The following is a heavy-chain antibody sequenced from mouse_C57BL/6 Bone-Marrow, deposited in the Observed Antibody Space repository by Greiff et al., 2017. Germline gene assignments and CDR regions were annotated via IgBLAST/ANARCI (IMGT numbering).Heavy chain of an antibody. J-gene: IGHJ3*01. CDR2: ISSGSSTI. Sequence: EVKLMESGGGLVKPGGSLKLSCAASGFTFSDYGMHWVRQAPEKGLEWVAYISSGSSTIYYAVTVKGRFTISRDNAKNTLFLQMTSLRSGDRAMYYCARGDYNYAGAWFAYWGQGTLVTVSA. V-gene: IGHV5-17*01. D-gene: IGHD2-12*01. CDR3: ARGDYNYAGAWFAY. CDR1: GFTFSDYG.